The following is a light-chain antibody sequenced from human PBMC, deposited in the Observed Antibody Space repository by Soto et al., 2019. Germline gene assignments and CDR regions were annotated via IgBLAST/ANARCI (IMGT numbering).Light chain of an antibody. CDR1: QSVSNN. CDR2: GAS. J-gene: IGKJ1*01. V-gene: IGKV3-15*01. CDR3: QQYYDRPPWT. Sequence: VMTHIPTTLSLSPGASATLYCRASQSVSNNLAWYQQRPGQAPKLLIYGASTRATGIPARFSGSGSGTEFTLTISSLQSEDFAVYYCQQYYDRPPWTFGQGTKVDIK.